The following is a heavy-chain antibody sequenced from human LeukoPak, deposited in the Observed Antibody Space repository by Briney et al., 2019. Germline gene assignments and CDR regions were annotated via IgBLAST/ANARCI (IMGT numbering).Heavy chain of an antibody. CDR1: GFTFSSYG. Sequence: GRSLRLSCAASGFTFSSYGMHWVRQAPGKGLEWVAVISYDGSNKYYADSVKGRFTISRDNSKNTLYLQMNSLRAEDTAVYYCAKDPTVYYYGMDVWGQGTTVTVSS. V-gene: IGHV3-30*18. CDR2: ISYDGSNK. CDR3: AKDPTVYYYGMDV. J-gene: IGHJ6*02.